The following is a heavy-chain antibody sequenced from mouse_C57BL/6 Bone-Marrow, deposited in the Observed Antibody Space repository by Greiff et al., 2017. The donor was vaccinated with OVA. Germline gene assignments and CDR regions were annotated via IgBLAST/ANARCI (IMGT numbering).Heavy chain of an antibody. CDR3: ARDDGYYWYFDV. J-gene: IGHJ1*03. CDR2: IYPGSGST. Sequence: VQLQQSGAELVKPGASVKMSCKASGYTFTSYWITWVKQRPGQGLEWIGDIYPGSGSTNYNEKFKSKATLTVDTSSSTAYMQLSSLTSEDSAVYYCARDDGYYWYFDVWGTGTTVTVSS. V-gene: IGHV1-55*01. D-gene: IGHD2-3*01. CDR1: GYTFTSYW.